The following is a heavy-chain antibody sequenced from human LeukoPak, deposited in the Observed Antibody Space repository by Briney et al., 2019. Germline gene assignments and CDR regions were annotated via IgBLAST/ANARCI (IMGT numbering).Heavy chain of an antibody. J-gene: IGHJ6*03. CDR2: IKQDGSEK. Sequence: PGGSLRLSCAASGFTFSSYWMSWVRQAPGKGLEWVANIKQDGSEKYYVDSVKGRLTISRDNAKNSLYLQMNSLRAEDTAVYYCARGDYSPIYYNYHMDVWGKGTTVTISS. V-gene: IGHV3-7*03. D-gene: IGHD2-15*01. CDR1: GFTFSSYW. CDR3: ARGDYSPIYYNYHMDV.